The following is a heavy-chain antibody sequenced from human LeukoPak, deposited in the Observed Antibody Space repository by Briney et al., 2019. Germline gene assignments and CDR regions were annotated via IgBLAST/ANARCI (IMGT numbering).Heavy chain of an antibody. CDR2: IYSGGST. D-gene: IGHD6-13*01. CDR3: AREFGGSWYVGETDY. Sequence: GGSLRLSCAVSGFTVSSNYMSWVRQAPGKGLEWVSVIYSGGSTYYADSVKGRFTISRDNAKNSLYLQMNSLRAEDTAVYYCAREFGGSWYVGETDYWGQGTLVTVSS. V-gene: IGHV3-66*01. J-gene: IGHJ4*02. CDR1: GFTVSSNY.